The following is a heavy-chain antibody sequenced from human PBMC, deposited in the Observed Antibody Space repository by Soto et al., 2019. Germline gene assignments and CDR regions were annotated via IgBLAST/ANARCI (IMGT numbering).Heavy chain of an antibody. J-gene: IGHJ6*02. CDR2: RSSHGSNK. CDR1: GFIFSDYG. CDR3: GRGDIVVVTGANIWAYYGMDV. V-gene: IGHV3-30*03. Sequence: GGSLRLSCVVSGFIFSDYGMHWVRQAPGKGLERVAARSSHGSNKYYADSVKGRFTISRHNSKNTLYLQMNSLRAEDTAVYYWGRGDIVVVTGANIWAYYGMDVWGQGTTVTVSS. D-gene: IGHD2-2*01.